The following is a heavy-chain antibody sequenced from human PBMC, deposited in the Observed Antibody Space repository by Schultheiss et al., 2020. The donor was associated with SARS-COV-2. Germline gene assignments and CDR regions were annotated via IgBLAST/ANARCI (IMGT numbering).Heavy chain of an antibody. J-gene: IGHJ4*02. CDR3: ARWGYAGASFDY. Sequence: GGSLRLSCAASGFTFSSYAMSWVRQAPGKGLEWVSSISSSSSYIYYADSVKGRFTISRDNAKNSLYLQMNSLRAEDTAVYYCARWGYAGASFDYWGQGTLVTVSS. D-gene: IGHD4/OR15-4a*01. CDR2: ISSSSSYI. CDR1: GFTFSSYA. V-gene: IGHV3-21*01.